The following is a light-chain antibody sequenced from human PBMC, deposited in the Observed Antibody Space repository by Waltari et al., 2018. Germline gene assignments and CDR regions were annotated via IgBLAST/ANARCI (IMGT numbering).Light chain of an antibody. CDR3: MQALESPS. V-gene: IGKV2-28*01. J-gene: IGKJ4*02. CDR2: LGS. Sequence: EIVMTQSPLSLPVTPGEPASISCRSSQSLLHSSGYNYLTWFLQKPGQSPQLLIYLGSIRASEVPDRFSGSGSGTDFTLKITRVEADDVGFYYCMQALESPSFGGGTKVEIK. CDR1: QSLLHSSGYNY.